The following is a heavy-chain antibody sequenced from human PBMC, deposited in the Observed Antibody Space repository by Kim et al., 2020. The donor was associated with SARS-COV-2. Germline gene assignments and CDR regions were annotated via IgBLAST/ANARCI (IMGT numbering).Heavy chain of an antibody. D-gene: IGHD2-15*01. CDR3: VRGDCSGGTCSH. CDR2: IKQDGSEK. Sequence: GGSLRLSCAASGFTFSSYWMSWVRQAPGKGLEWVANIKQDGSEKNYVGSVKGRFSISRDNAKNSLYLQMNTLRAEDTAVYYCVRGDCSGGTCSHWGQGTLVTVSS. CDR1: GFTFSSYW. J-gene: IGHJ4*02. V-gene: IGHV3-7*01.